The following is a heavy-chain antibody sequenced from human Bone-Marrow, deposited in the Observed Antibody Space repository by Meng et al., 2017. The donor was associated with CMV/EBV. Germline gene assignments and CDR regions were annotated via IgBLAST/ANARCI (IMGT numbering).Heavy chain of an antibody. D-gene: IGHD7-27*01. V-gene: IGHV4-59*07. CDR2: IYYSGST. J-gene: IGHJ4*02. CDR1: GGSISSYY. CDR3: ARVAPQELGSGVCYFDY. Sequence: SDTLSLTCTVSGGSISSYYWSWIRQPPGKGLEWIGYIYYSGSTNYNPSLKSRVTISVDTSKNLFSLKLSSVTAADTAVYYCARVAPQELGSGVCYFDYWGQGTLVTVSS.